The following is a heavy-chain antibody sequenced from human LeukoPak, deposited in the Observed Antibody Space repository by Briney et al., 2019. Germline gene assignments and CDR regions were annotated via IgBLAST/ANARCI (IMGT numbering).Heavy chain of an antibody. CDR2: IGGSGGIT. CDR3: TTDPVSYCSSTSCSAGPR. V-gene: IGHV3-23*01. J-gene: IGHJ4*02. CDR1: GFTLSTYA. Sequence: PGGSLRLSCAASGFTLSTYAMSWVRQAPGKGLEWVSSIGGSGGITYYADSVKGRFTISRDNSKNTLYLQMNSLKTEDTAVYYCTTDPVSYCSSTSCSAGPRRGQGTLVTVSS. D-gene: IGHD2-2*01.